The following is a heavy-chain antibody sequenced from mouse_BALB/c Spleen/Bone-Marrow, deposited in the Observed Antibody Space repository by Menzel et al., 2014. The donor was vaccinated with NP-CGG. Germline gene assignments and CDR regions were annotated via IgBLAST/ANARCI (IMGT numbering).Heavy chain of an antibody. J-gene: IGHJ4*01. CDR2: ISSGGSYT. V-gene: IGHV5-6*02. CDR3: ARDTMISYYYAMDY. Sequence: EVMLVESGGDLVKPGGSLKLSCAASGFTFSSYGMSWVRQTPDKRLEWVATISSGGSYTNYPDSVKGRFSISRDNAKNTLYLQMSSLRSEDTAMYYCARDTMISYYYAMDYWGQGTSVTVSS. CDR1: GFTFSSYG. D-gene: IGHD2-4*01.